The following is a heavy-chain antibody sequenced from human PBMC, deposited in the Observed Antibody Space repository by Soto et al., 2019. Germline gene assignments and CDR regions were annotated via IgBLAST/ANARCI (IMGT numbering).Heavy chain of an antibody. CDR2: ISGSGANT. CDR1: GFTFSGYA. CDR3: GKSPDFYYYGMDV. Sequence: GGSLRLSCAASGFTFSGYAMTWVRQAPGKGLEWVSSISGSGANTYYADSVKGRFIISRDNSKNTVSLQMNSLRADDTAVYYCGKSPDFYYYGMDVWGQGTTVTVSS. J-gene: IGHJ6*02. V-gene: IGHV3-23*01.